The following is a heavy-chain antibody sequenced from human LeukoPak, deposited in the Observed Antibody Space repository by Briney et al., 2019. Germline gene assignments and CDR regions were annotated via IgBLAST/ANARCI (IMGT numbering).Heavy chain of an antibody. D-gene: IGHD1-26*01. Sequence: GASVKVSCKVSGYPLTELSMHWVRQALGKGLEWMGGFDPEDGETIYAQKFQGRVTMTEDTSTDTAYLELSSLRSEDTAVYYCATAHSRELPLDYWGQGTLVTVSS. V-gene: IGHV1-24*01. CDR1: GYPLTELS. CDR3: ATAHSRELPLDY. CDR2: FDPEDGET. J-gene: IGHJ4*02.